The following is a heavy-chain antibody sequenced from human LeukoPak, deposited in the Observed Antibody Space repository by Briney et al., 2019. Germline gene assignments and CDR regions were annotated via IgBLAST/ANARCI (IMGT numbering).Heavy chain of an antibody. CDR2: IKQDGSEK. CDR1: GFTFSSYW. D-gene: IGHD6-19*01. Sequence: GGSLRLSCAASGFTFSSYWMSWVRQAPGKGLEWVANIKQDGSEKYYVDSVKGRFTVSRDNAKNSLYLQMNSLRAEDTAVYYCARRSGIAVAGAFDYWGQGTLVTVSS. J-gene: IGHJ4*02. CDR3: ARRSGIAVAGAFDY. V-gene: IGHV3-7*01.